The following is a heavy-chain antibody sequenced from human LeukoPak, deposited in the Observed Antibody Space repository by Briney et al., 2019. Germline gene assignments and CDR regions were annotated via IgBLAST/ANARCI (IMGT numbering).Heavy chain of an antibody. D-gene: IGHD2-15*01. CDR1: GYTFSNYW. CDR2: IYPGDSET. J-gene: IGHJ3*02. V-gene: IGHV5-51*01. CDR3: ARQGCSGGSCLTPDDAFDI. Sequence: GESLKISCKGSGYTFSNYWVGWVRQVPGKGLEWMGIIYPGDSETRYRPSFQGQVTISADKSMNTAYLQWSSLKASDTAMYYCARQGCSGGSCLTPDDAFDIWGQGTMVTVSS.